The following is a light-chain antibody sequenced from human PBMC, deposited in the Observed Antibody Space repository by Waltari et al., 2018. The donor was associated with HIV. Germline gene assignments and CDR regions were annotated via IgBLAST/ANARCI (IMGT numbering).Light chain of an antibody. V-gene: IGLV2-14*03. CDR1: DSDLCLYTF. J-gene: IGLJ3*02. CDR2: DVD. CDR3: ASFTGDSTVM. Sequence: AVTQPASVSGLPGQSTTLSCTGGDSDLCLYTFVSWYQQHSGKPPRLILYDVDSRASGVSDRFSGSMSGNTASLTISGLRAEDEAHYYCASFTGDSTVMFGGGTEVTVL.